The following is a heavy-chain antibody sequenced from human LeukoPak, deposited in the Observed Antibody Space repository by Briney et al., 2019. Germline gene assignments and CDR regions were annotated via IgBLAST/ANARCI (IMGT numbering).Heavy chain of an antibody. Sequence: QSGGSLRLSCAASGFTFDDYAMHWVRQAPGKGLEWVSGISWNSGSIGYADSVKGRFTISRDNSKNTLYLQMNSLRAEDTAVYYCAKSVTGLRGIDYWGQGTLVTVSS. D-gene: IGHD6-19*01. CDR2: ISWNSGSI. V-gene: IGHV3-9*01. J-gene: IGHJ4*02. CDR1: GFTFDDYA. CDR3: AKSVTGLRGIDY.